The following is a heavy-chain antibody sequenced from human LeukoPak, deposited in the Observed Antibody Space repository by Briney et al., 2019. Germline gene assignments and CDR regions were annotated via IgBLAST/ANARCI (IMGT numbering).Heavy chain of an antibody. D-gene: IGHD2-2*01. J-gene: IGHJ3*02. CDR2: ISAYNGNT. CDR3: ARETEGGYCSSTGCPDAFDI. V-gene: IGHV1-18*01. CDR1: GYTFTSYG. Sequence: GASVKVSCKASGYTFTSYGISWVRQAPGQGLEWMGWISAYNGNTNYAQKLQGRVTMTTDTSTSTAYMELRSLRSDDTAVYYCARETEGGYCSSTGCPDAFDIWGQGTMVTVSS.